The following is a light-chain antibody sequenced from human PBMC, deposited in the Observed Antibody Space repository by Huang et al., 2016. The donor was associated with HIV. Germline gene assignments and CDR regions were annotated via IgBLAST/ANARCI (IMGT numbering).Light chain of an antibody. V-gene: IGKV1-27*01. J-gene: IGKJ1*01. CDR3: QKYDSVPRT. Sequence: DIQMTQYPSSLFASVGDTATTTCRANQDIRNCLAWYQQKAGQVPKLLLYAASSLPSGVPARFSGSGSGTNFTLSITSLQPEDVAIYYCQKYDSVPRTFGQGTKVDIK. CDR1: QDIRNC. CDR2: AAS.